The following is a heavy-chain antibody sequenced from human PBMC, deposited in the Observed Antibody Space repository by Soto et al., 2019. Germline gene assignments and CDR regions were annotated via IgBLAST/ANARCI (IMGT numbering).Heavy chain of an antibody. CDR1: GFTFSGSW. CDR3: ARGILGAGTANAY. J-gene: IGHJ4*02. V-gene: IGHV3-74*01. D-gene: IGHD3-10*01. CDR2: INDDGSAP. Sequence: EVQLVESGGGLVQPGGSLRLSCAASGFTFSGSWMHWVRQAPGKGLVWVSRINDDGSAPSYADFVKGRFTISRDNAKDTLFLQMNGLRAEDTAVYYCARGILGAGTANAYWGQGTLVTVSS.